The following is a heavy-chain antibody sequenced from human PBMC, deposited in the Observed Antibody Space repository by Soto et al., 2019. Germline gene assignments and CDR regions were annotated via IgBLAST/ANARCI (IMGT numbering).Heavy chain of an antibody. D-gene: IGHD2-2*01. CDR2: ISGSGGST. V-gene: IGHV3-23*01. CDR1: GFTFSSYA. CDR3: AKDLALRVPAARYFDY. Sequence: PGGSLRLSCAASGFTFSSYAMSWVRQAPGKGLEWVSAISGSGGSTYYADSVKGRFTISRDNSKNTLYLQMNSLRAEDTAVYYCAKDLALRVPAARYFDYWGQGTLVTVSS. J-gene: IGHJ4*02.